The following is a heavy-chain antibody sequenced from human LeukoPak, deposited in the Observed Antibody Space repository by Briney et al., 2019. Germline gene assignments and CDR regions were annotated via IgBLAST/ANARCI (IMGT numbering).Heavy chain of an antibody. V-gene: IGHV4-38-2*01. CDR2: INHSGST. CDR3: ARRYSGGGCYNY. D-gene: IGHD2-21*02. CDR1: GYSISSGYY. Sequence: SETLSLTCAVSGYSISSGYYWGWIRQPPGKGLEWIGEINHSGSTNHNPSLKSRVTISVDTSKNQFSLKLRSVTAADTAVYYCARRYSGGGCYNYWGQGTLITVSS. J-gene: IGHJ4*02.